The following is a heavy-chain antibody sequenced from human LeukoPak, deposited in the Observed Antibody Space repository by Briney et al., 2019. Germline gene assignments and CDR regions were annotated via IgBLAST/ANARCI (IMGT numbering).Heavy chain of an antibody. J-gene: IGHJ4*02. CDR2: IWYDGSNK. CDR3: ARDAKRPPTGYFSN. V-gene: IGHV3-33*01. Sequence: PGGSLRLSCAASGFTFSSYGMHWVRQVPGKGLEWVAVIWYDGSNKYYADSVKGRFTISRDNSKNTLYLQMNSLRAEDTAVYYCARDAKRPPTGYFSNWGQGTLVTVSS. D-gene: IGHD3-3*01. CDR1: GFTFSSYG.